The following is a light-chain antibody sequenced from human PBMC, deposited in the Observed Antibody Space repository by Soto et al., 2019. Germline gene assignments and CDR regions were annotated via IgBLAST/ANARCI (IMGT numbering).Light chain of an antibody. CDR1: QGISSY. V-gene: IGKV1-9*01. CDR3: QQLNSYPLT. Sequence: DIQLTQSPSFLSASVGDRVTITCRASQGISSYLAWYQQKPGKAPKLLIYAASTLQSVVPSRFSGSGSGKEFTLTISSLQPEDFATYYCQQLNSYPLTFGGGTKVEIK. J-gene: IGKJ4*01. CDR2: AAS.